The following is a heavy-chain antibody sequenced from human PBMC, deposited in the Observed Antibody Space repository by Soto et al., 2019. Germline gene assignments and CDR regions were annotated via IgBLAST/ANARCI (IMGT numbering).Heavy chain of an antibody. D-gene: IGHD2-21*02. CDR2: ISWNSGTI. Sequence: EVQLVESGGGLVQPGRSLRLSCAASGFSFDEYGMHWVRQAPGKGLEWVSGISWNSGTIGYADSVKGRFSISRDNAKKSLYLQMNSLRAEDRALYYCAKSEGGTANGMDVWGQGTTVIVSS. V-gene: IGHV3-9*01. J-gene: IGHJ6*02. CDR3: AKSEGGTANGMDV. CDR1: GFSFDEYG.